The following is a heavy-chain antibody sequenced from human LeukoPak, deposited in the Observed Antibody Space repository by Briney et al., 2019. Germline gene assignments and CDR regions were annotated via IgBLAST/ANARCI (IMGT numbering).Heavy chain of an antibody. CDR1: GYCVIRGFY. V-gene: IGHV4-38-2*01. J-gene: IGHJ4*02. Sequence: PSETLTFTCDGSGYCVIRGFYWDWLRQPPGNSLDSIGSIYHSGSTFYNPSLKSRVTMSVDTSKNQFSLRLSSLTAADTAVYYCARHGAEMATILGNYWGQGALVTVSS. CDR2: IYHSGST. D-gene: IGHD5-24*01. CDR3: ARHGAEMATILGNY.